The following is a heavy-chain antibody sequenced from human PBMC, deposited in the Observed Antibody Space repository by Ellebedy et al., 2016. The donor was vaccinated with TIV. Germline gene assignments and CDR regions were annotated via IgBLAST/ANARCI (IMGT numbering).Heavy chain of an antibody. Sequence: GESLKISCAASGFTFSSYVMNWVRQAPGKGLEWVSTISGSGGSTYYTDYVKGRFTISRDNSKNTLYLQMSSLRAEDTAVYYCVTRQQTVTTNWGAFDIWGQGTIVTVSS. CDR1: GFTFSSYV. CDR2: ISGSGGST. CDR3: VTRQQTVTTNWGAFDI. V-gene: IGHV3-23*01. D-gene: IGHD4-17*01. J-gene: IGHJ3*02.